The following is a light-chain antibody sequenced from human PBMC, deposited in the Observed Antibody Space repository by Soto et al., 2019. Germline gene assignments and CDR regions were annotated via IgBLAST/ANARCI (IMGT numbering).Light chain of an antibody. CDR3: SSYAISSSLYV. CDR2: DVS. V-gene: IGLV2-14*01. Sequence: QSALTQPASVSGSPGQSITISCTGTSSDVGGYDYVSWYQQHPGKSPKLMIYDVSNRPSRVSNRFSGSKSGNTASLTISGLQAEDEADYYCSSYAISSSLYVFGAGTKLTVL. CDR1: SSDVGGYDY. J-gene: IGLJ1*01.